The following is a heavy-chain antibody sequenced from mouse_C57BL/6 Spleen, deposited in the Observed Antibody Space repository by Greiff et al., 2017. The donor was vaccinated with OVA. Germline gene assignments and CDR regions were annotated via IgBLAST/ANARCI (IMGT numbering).Heavy chain of an antibody. J-gene: IGHJ2*01. Sequence: VHVKQSGAELVRPGASVKLSCTASGFNIKDYYMHWVKQRPEQGLEWIGRIDPEDGDTEYAPKFQGKATMTADTSSNTAYLQLSSLTSEDTAVYYCTTEDGGSSPHYWGQGTTLTVSS. CDR2: IDPEDGDT. CDR3: TTEDGGSSPHY. D-gene: IGHD1-1*01. V-gene: IGHV14-1*01. CDR1: GFNIKDYY.